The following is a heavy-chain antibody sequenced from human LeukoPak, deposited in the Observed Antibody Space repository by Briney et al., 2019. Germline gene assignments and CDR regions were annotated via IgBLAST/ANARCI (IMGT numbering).Heavy chain of an antibody. J-gene: IGHJ6*03. CDR1: GFTFSSYG. CDR3: AKDRCSNGIGCYYYYMDV. D-gene: IGHD2-8*01. Sequence: GGTLRLSCAASGFTFSSYGMSWVRQAPGKGLEWVSAISGSGGSTYYADSVKGRFSISRDSSKNILYLQMNSLRAEDTAVYYCAKDRCSNGIGCYYYYMDVWGKGTTVTISS. V-gene: IGHV3-23*01. CDR2: ISGSGGST.